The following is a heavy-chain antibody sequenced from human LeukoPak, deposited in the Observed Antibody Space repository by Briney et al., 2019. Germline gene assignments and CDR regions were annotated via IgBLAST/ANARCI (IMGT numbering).Heavy chain of an antibody. CDR1: DGSISSYY. D-gene: IGHD6-13*01. V-gene: IGHV4-59*12. J-gene: IGHJ4*02. CDR2: IYYSGST. CDR3: ARDVVAAPGTWDY. Sequence: SETLSLTCTVSDGSISSYYWSWIRQPPGKGLEWIGYIYYSGSTNYNPSLKSRVTISVDTSKNQFSLKLSSVTAADTAVYYCARDVVAAPGTWDYWGQGTLVTVSS.